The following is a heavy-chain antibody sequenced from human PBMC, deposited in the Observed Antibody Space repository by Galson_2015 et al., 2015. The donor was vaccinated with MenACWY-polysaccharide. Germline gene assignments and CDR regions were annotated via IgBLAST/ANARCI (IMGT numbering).Heavy chain of an antibody. CDR3: TRRGLVADFDQ. CDR2: FYYSGST. Sequence: ETLSLTCTVSGGPITSSNYYWGWVRQPPGKGLEWIGSFYYSGSTDYNPSLKSRVTISVDTSKNQFSLKLNSMTAADTAVYYCTRRGLVADFDQWGQGTLVTASS. CDR1: GGPITSSNYY. V-gene: IGHV4-39*01. J-gene: IGHJ4*02. D-gene: IGHD5-12*01.